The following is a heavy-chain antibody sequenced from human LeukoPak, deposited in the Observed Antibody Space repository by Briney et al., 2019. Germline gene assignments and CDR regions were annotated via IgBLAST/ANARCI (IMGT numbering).Heavy chain of an antibody. Sequence: GGSLRLSCAASGFTFSSYSMNWVRQAPGKGLEWVSYISSSSSTIYYADSVEGRFTISRDNAKNSLYLQMNSLRAEDTAVYYCARGVAWDNWNDVDYWGRGTLVTVSS. D-gene: IGHD1-1*01. V-gene: IGHV3-48*01. J-gene: IGHJ4*02. CDR1: GFTFSSYS. CDR3: ARGVAWDNWNDVDY. CDR2: ISSSSSTI.